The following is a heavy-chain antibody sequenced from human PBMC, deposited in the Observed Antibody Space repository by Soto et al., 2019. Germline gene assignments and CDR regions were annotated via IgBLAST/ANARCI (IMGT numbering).Heavy chain of an antibody. Sequence: SETLSLTCTVSGVSISSYYWSWIRQPPGKGLEWIGYIYYSGSTYYNPSLKSRVTISVDTSKNQFSLKLSSVTAADTAVYYCARANSYGPTASDYWGQGTLVTVSS. V-gene: IGHV4-59*08. J-gene: IGHJ4*02. CDR3: ARANSYGPTASDY. CDR2: IYYSGST. CDR1: GVSISSYY. D-gene: IGHD5-18*01.